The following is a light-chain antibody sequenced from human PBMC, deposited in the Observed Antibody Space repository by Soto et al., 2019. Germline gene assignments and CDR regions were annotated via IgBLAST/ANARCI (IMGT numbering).Light chain of an antibody. Sequence: DVQMTQSPPSLSASVGDRITITCQASQDIGKFLNWYQQKPGKAPKILIYDGSNLETGVPGRFSGGGSGTHFTFTISSLQPEDIGTYYCQQYDNVVFTFGPGTKVDIK. CDR3: QQYDNVVFT. V-gene: IGKV1-33*01. J-gene: IGKJ3*01. CDR1: QDIGKF. CDR2: DGS.